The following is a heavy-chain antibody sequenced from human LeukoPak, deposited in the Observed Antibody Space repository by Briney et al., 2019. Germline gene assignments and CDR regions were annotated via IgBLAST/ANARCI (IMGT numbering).Heavy chain of an antibody. Sequence: SETLSLTCTVSGASISTYYWSWIRQPPGKGLEWIGYISYSGSTNYNPSLKSRVTISVDTSKNQFSLNLSSVTAADTAVYYCASGDYDSSGYLDYWGQGTLVTVSS. CDR2: ISYSGST. V-gene: IGHV4-59*08. CDR1: GASISTYY. D-gene: IGHD3-22*01. CDR3: ASGDYDSSGYLDY. J-gene: IGHJ4*02.